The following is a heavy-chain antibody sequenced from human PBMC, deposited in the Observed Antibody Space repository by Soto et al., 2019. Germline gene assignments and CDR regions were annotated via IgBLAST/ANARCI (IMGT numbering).Heavy chain of an antibody. CDR2: IYYSGST. Sequence: PSETLSLTCTVSGGSISSGGYYWSWIRQHPGKGLEWIGYIYYSGSTYYNPSLKSRVTISVDTSKNQFSLKLSSVTAADTAVYYCARDRYSGYSYGYFGWGQGTLVTVSS. CDR3: ARDRYSGYSYGYFG. CDR1: GGSISSGGYY. J-gene: IGHJ4*02. V-gene: IGHV4-31*03. D-gene: IGHD5-18*01.